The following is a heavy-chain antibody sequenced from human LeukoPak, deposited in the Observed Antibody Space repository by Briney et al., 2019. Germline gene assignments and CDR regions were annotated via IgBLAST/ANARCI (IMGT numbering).Heavy chain of an antibody. J-gene: IGHJ6*02. D-gene: IGHD6-13*01. CDR2: IRDDGSNK. Sequence: GGSLRLSCGASGFAFSNYGMHWVRQAPGKGLEWVAFIRDDGSNKYYADSVKGRFTISRDNSKNTLYVQMNSLRAEDTAVYYCAKGGSSSWSSDAWGQGTTVTVSS. CDR1: GFAFSNYG. V-gene: IGHV3-30*02. CDR3: AKGGSSSWSSDA.